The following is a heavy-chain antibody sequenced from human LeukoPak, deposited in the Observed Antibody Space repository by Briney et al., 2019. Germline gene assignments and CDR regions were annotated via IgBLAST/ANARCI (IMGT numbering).Heavy chain of an antibody. CDR1: GYTFTGYY. D-gene: IGHD7-27*01. V-gene: IGHV1-2*02. CDR3: ARSDKLGYPDY. CDR2: INPISGGT. Sequence: ASVKVSCKASGYTFTGYYMHWVRQAPGQGLEWMGWINPISGGTDYAQKFQGRVTMTRDTSISTAYMELSRLRSDDTAVYYCARSDKLGYPDYRGQGTLVTVSS. J-gene: IGHJ4*02.